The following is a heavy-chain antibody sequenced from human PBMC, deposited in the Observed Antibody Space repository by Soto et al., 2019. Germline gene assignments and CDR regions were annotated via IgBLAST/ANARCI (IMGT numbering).Heavy chain of an antibody. CDR1: GFSFSSFA. CDR3: AKGVELDV. CDR2: IGDSGAST. J-gene: IGHJ6*04. Sequence: EVLLLESGGGLVQPGGSLRLSCEASGFSFSSFAMNWVRQAPGKGLEWVSAIGDSGASTYYADSVKGRFTISRDNSRNTFYLQLTRLRAEDTAVYYCAKGVELDVWGNGTTVTVSS. D-gene: IGHD1-26*01. V-gene: IGHV3-23*01.